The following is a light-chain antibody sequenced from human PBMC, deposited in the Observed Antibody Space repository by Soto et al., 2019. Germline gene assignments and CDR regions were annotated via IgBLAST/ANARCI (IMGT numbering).Light chain of an antibody. V-gene: IGKV1-39*01. J-gene: IGKJ4*01. CDR2: AAS. Sequence: DIQMTQSPSSLSASVGDRVTITCRASQSISGYLNWYQQKPGNAPKLLIYAASSLQSGVPSRFSGXGCGTEFTLTISSLQPEDVACYYCQKYNSALLTFGGGTKVDIK. CDR1: QSISGY. CDR3: QKYNSALLT.